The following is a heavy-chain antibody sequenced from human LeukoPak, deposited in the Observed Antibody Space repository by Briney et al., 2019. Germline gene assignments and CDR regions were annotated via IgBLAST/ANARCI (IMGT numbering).Heavy chain of an antibody. Sequence: ASVKVSCKASGYTFTSYGTNWVRQATGQGLEWMGWMNPNSGNTGYAQKFQGRVTITRNTSISTAYMELSSLRSEDTAVYYCARATEEYYYGSGFDYWGQGTLVTVSS. CDR1: GYTFTSYG. CDR3: ARATEEYYYGSGFDY. D-gene: IGHD3-10*01. J-gene: IGHJ4*02. V-gene: IGHV1-8*03. CDR2: MNPNSGNT.